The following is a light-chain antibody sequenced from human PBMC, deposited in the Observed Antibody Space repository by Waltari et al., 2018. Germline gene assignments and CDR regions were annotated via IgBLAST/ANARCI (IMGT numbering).Light chain of an antibody. CDR3: QAWDIKNVI. Sequence: SYELTQAHSVSVSPGQPATITCSGDKLANKLTSWYQQKPGQSPVLVLYQDTRRPSGISELFSGSNSGDTATLTITGTQTTDEADYYCQAWDIKNVIFGGGTKLTVL. CDR1: KLANKL. J-gene: IGLJ2*01. V-gene: IGLV3-1*01. CDR2: QDT.